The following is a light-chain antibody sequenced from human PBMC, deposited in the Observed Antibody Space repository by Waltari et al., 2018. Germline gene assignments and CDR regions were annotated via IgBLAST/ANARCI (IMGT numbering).Light chain of an antibody. CDR2: DVS. J-gene: IGLJ1*01. CDR3: SSYTSIIPPFL. Sequence: QSALTQPASVSGSPGQSITISCTRSSSDLGGYSFVSWYQHHPGKAPKLMIYDVSHRPSGVSHRFSGSKSGNTASLTISGLQPEDEADYYCSSYTSIIPPFLFGTGTKVTVL. V-gene: IGLV2-14*03. CDR1: SSDLGGYSF.